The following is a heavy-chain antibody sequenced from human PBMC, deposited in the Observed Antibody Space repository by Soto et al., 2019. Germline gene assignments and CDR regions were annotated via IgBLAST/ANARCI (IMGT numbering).Heavy chain of an antibody. CDR1: GGSISSSSYF. D-gene: IGHD2-21*02. CDR3: ARHPSDFWFDP. V-gene: IGHV4-39*01. Sequence: SETLSLTCTVSGGSISSSSYFWGWIRQPPGKGLEWIGSIYCSGSTYYNTSLKSRVTVSVDTSKNQFSLKLSSVTAADTAVYYCARHPSDFWFDPWGQGTLVTVSS. J-gene: IGHJ5*02. CDR2: IYCSGST.